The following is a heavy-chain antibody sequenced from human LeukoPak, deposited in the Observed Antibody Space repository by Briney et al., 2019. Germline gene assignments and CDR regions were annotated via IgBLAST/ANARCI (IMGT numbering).Heavy chain of an antibody. CDR1: GGSFSGYY. CDR3: ARYGRITIFGVDSYYFDY. CDR2: INHSGST. J-gene: IGHJ4*02. Sequence: PSETLSLTCAVYGGSFSGYYWSWIRQPPGKGLEWIGEINHSGSTNYNPSLKSRVTISVDTSKNQFSLKLSSVTAADTAVYYCARYGRITIFGVDSYYFDYWGQGTLVTVSS. V-gene: IGHV4-34*01. D-gene: IGHD3-3*01.